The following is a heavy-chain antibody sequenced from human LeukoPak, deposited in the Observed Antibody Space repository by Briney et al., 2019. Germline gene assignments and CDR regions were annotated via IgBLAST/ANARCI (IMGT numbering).Heavy chain of an antibody. CDR1: GFTVSSNS. Sequence: GGSLRLSCTVSGFTVSSNSISWVRQAPGKGLEWVSFIYSDNTHYSDSVKGRFTISRDNSKNTLYLQMNSLRAEDTAVYYCARRAGAYSHPYDYWGQGTLVTVSS. D-gene: IGHD4/OR15-4a*01. V-gene: IGHV3-53*01. CDR3: ARRAGAYSHPYDY. J-gene: IGHJ4*02. CDR2: IYSDNT.